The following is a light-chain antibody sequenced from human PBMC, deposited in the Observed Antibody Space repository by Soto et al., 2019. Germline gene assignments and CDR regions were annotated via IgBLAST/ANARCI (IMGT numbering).Light chain of an antibody. CDR1: QSVSSSF. CDR3: HQYDSSPWT. Sequence: EIVLTQSPGTLSLSPGERGTLSCRASQSVSSSFLAWYQQKPGQAPKVLIYGASSRATGIPDRFSGSGSGTDFTLTISRLEPEDFAVYCCHQYDSSPWTFGQGTRVEIK. V-gene: IGKV3-20*01. J-gene: IGKJ1*01. CDR2: GAS.